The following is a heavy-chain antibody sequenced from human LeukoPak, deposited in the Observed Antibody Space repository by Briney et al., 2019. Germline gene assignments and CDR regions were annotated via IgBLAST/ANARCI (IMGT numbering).Heavy chain of an antibody. V-gene: IGHV4-59*01. J-gene: IGHJ4*02. Sequence: SETLSLTCTVSGGSISGYYWSWIRQPPGKGLEWIGYIYYSGSTNYNPSLKSRVTISVDTSKNQFSLKLSSVTAADTAVYYCARGQRGGYSSGWYYFDYWGQGTLVTVSS. CDR3: ARGQRGGYSSGWYYFDY. CDR1: GGSISGYY. D-gene: IGHD6-19*01. CDR2: IYYSGST.